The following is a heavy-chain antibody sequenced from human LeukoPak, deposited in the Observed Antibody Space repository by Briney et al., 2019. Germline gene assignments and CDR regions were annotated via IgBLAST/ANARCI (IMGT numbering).Heavy chain of an antibody. J-gene: IGHJ4*02. CDR3: ARDDVAVAGVDY. D-gene: IGHD6-13*01. CDR2: IYSGGGT. Sequence: HSGGSLRLSCAASGFSFSTSAMNWVRQAPGKGLEWVSVIYSGGGTYYPDSVKGRFTISRDNSKNTLYLQMNSLRAEDTAVYYCARDDVAVAGVDYWGQGTLVTVSS. CDR1: GFSFSTSA. V-gene: IGHV3-53*01.